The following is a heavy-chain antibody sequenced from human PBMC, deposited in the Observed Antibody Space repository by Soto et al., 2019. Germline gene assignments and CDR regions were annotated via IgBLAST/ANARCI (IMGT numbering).Heavy chain of an antibody. CDR2: IYYSGST. CDR3: ARNNWSGYYPDY. CDR1: GGSISSYY. V-gene: IGHV4-59*01. J-gene: IGHJ4*02. D-gene: IGHD3-3*01. Sequence: SETLSLTCTVSGGSISSYYWSWIRQPPGKGLEWIGYIYYSGSTNYNPSLKSRVTISVDTSKNQFSLKLSSVTAADTAVYYCARNNWSGYYPDYWGQGTLVTAPQ.